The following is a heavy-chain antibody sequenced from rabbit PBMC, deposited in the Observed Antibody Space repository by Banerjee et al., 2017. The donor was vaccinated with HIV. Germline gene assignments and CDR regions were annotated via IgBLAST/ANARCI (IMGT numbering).Heavy chain of an antibody. Sequence: PEGSLTLTCTASGFSFSNKYVMCWVRQAPGKGLEWIACINTSSGNTVYASWAKGRFTISKTSSTTVTLQMTSLTAADTATYFCARDRIRGAGYAGDGYAMSLWGPGTLVTVS. CDR3: ARDRIRGAGYAGDGYAMSL. CDR2: INTSSGNT. V-gene: IGHV1S45*01. CDR1: GFSFSNKYV. J-gene: IGHJ4*01. D-gene: IGHD6-1*01.